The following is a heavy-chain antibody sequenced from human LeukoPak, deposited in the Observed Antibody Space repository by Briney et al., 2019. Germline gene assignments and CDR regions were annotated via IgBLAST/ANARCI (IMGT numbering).Heavy chain of an antibody. CDR3: ARDLNGSRGEFDY. D-gene: IGHD3-10*01. J-gene: IGHJ4*02. CDR1: GDSVSSNSVI. Sequence: SQTLSLTCDISGDSVSSNSVIWNWIRQSPSRGLEWLGRTYYKSKWYNDYATSVQSRITINSDTSRNQFSLQLNPVTPEDTAVYYCARDLNGSRGEFDYWGQGTLVTVSS. CDR2: TYYKSKWYN. V-gene: IGHV6-1*01.